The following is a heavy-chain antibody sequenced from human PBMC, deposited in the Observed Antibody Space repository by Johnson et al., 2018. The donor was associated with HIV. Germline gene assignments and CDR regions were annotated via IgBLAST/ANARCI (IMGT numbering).Heavy chain of an antibody. J-gene: IGHJ3*02. V-gene: IGHV3-66*02. CDR3: AFIEYSSLDAFDI. CDR1: GIVVSTNY. CDR2: IFTSGDT. D-gene: IGHD6-6*01. Sequence: EQLVVSGGGLVQPGGSLRLSCAASGIVVSTNYMSWVRQAPGTGLEWVSLIFTSGDTSYADSVRGRFTISRDNSKNMVYLQMNSLRPEDTAVYYCAFIEYSSLDAFDIWGQGTMVTVSS.